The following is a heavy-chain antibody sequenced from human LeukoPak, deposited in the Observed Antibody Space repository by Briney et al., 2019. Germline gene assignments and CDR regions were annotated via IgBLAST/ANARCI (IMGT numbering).Heavy chain of an antibody. CDR1: GGSFSGYY. D-gene: IGHD3-22*01. J-gene: IGHJ3*02. CDR3: ARGAYYYDSSGLNHEAFDI. V-gene: IGHV4-59*10. Sequence: PSETLSLTCAVYGGSFSGYYWSWIRQPAGKGLEWIGRIYTSGSTNYNPSLKSRVTMSVDTSKNQFSLKLSSVTAADTAVYYCARGAYYYDSSGLNHEAFDIWGQGTMVTVSS. CDR2: IYTSGST.